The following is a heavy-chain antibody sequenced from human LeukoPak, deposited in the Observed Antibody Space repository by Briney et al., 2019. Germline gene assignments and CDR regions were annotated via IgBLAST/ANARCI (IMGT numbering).Heavy chain of an antibody. D-gene: IGHD3-22*01. Sequence: AASVKVSCKASGYTFSSYGINWVRQAPGQGLEWMGWISTYNGDTNYAQKIQGRVTMTTDTSTSTAYMELRSLRSDDAAVYYCARGFTHYYDSSGTSDYWGQGTLVTVSS. CDR3: ARGFTHYYDSSGTSDY. CDR1: GYTFSSYG. J-gene: IGHJ4*02. CDR2: ISTYNGDT. V-gene: IGHV1-18*01.